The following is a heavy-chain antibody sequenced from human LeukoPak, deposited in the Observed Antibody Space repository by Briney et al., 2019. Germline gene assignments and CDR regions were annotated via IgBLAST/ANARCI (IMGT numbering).Heavy chain of an antibody. CDR3: ARAEQQHYYFDY. D-gene: IGHD6-13*01. V-gene: IGHV4-38-2*02. CDR2: IYHSGSS. J-gene: IGHJ4*02. CDR1: GYSICSGYF. Sequence: EPLSLTCTVSGYSICSGYFWGWIRQPPGKGLEWIGSIYHSGSSYYSPSLKSRVSISVDTSKNQFSLKLTSVTAADTAVYYCARAEQQHYYFDYWGQGTLVTVSS.